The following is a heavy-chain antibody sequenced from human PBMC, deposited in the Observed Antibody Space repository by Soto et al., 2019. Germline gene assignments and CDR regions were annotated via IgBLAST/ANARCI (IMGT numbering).Heavy chain of an antibody. Sequence: LSLTCAVYGGSFSGYYWSWIRQPPGKGLEWIGEINHSGSTNYNPSLKSRVTISVDTSKNQFSLKLSSVTAADTAVYYCARGRDRSSWYVQHWGQGSLVTVSS. CDR3: ARGRDRSSWYVQH. V-gene: IGHV4-34*01. D-gene: IGHD6-13*01. CDR2: INHSGST. J-gene: IGHJ1*01. CDR1: GGSFSGYY.